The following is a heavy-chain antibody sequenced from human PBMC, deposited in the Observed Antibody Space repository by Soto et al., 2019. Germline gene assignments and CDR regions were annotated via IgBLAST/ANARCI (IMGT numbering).Heavy chain of an antibody. CDR2: INHSGST. CDR1: GGSFSDYF. J-gene: IGHJ4*02. D-gene: IGHD2-2*01. V-gene: IGHV4-34*01. CDR3: ASSGTSRH. Sequence: QVQLQQWGAGLLKPSETLSLTCAVYGGSFSDYFWSWIRQPPGKGLEWIGEINHSGSTRYNPSLKSRVTISVVTSMNHFSLKLSSVTAADTAVYFCASSGTSRHWGQGTLVTVSS.